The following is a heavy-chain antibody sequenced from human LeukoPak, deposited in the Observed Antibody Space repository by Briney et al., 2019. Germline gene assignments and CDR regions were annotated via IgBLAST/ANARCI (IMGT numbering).Heavy chain of an antibody. CDR3: ARDNRGVTGGGFDY. J-gene: IGHJ4*02. Sequence: SETLSLTCTVSGGSISSSSYYWGWIRQPPGKGLEWIGSIYYSGSTYYNPSLKSRVTISVDTSKNQFSLKLSSVTAADTAVYYCARDNRGVTGGGFDYWGQGTLVTVSS. CDR1: GGSISSSSYY. D-gene: IGHD7-27*01. CDR2: IYYSGST. V-gene: IGHV4-39*02.